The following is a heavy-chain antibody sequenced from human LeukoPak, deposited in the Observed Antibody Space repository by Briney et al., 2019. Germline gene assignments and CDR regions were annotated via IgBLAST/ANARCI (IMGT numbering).Heavy chain of an antibody. CDR1: GYSFINYG. J-gene: IGHJ4*02. V-gene: IGHV1-18*01. CDR2: ISVYNGNT. CDR3: ATSPREIIGAYY. Sequence: ASVKVSCKTSGYSFINYGISWVRQAPVQGLEWMGWISVYNGNTKSAQRVQGRITMTTDASTSTAYMESRSLRSDDTAVYYCATSPREIIGAYYWGQGTLITVPS. D-gene: IGHD4/OR15-4a*01.